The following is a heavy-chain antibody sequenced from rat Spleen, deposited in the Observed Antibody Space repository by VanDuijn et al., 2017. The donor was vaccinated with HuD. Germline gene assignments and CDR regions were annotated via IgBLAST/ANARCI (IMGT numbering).Heavy chain of an antibody. D-gene: IGHD4-3*01. CDR2: ISYEGRST. J-gene: IGHJ4*01. V-gene: IGHV5-22*01. CDR3: SRHGGGRTYVMDA. CDR1: GFSFSDYY. Sequence: EVQLVESGGGLVQPGRSLKLSCAASGFSFSDYYMAWVRQAPKKGLEWVAYISYEGRSTDYGDSVKGRFTISRDNAKTTLYLQMDSLRSEDTATYYCSRHGGGRTYVMDAWGQGASVTVSS.